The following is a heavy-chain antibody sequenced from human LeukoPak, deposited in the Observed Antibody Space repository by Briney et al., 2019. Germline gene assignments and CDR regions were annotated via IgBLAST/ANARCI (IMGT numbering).Heavy chain of an antibody. J-gene: IGHJ3*02. CDR1: GYTLTELS. D-gene: IGHD3-22*01. CDR3: AITPLYYDSSGHDLGI. V-gene: IGHV1-24*01. Sequence: ASVKVSCKVSGYTLTELSMHWVRQAPGKGLEWMGGFDPEDGETIYAQKFQGRVTMTDDTSTVTAYMELSSLRSEDTAVYYCAITPLYYDSSGHDLGIWGQGTMVTVSS. CDR2: FDPEDGET.